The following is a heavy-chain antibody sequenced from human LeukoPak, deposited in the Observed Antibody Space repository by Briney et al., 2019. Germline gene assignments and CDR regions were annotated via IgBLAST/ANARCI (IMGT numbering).Heavy chain of an antibody. CDR3: VKDLTPAAWNAFDI. V-gene: IGHV3-30*18. J-gene: IGHJ3*02. CDR2: ISYDGSNK. D-gene: IGHD2-2*01. Sequence: PGRSLRLSCAASGFTFSSYGMHWVRQAPGKGLEWVAVISYDGSNKYYADSVKGRFTISRDNSKNTLYLQMNSLRAEDTAVYYCVKDLTPAAWNAFDIWGQGTMVTVSS. CDR1: GFTFSSYG.